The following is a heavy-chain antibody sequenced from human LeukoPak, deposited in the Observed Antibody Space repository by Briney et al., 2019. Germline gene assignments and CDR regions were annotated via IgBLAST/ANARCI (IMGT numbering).Heavy chain of an antibody. CDR1: GDTFSYYG. V-gene: IGHV1-2*02. J-gene: IGHJ5*02. CDR2: INPNSGGT. D-gene: IGHD2-2*01. CDR3: ARLAPYCSSTSCWDP. Sequence: ASVKVSCKASGDTFSYYGINWLRQAPGQGLEWMGWINPNSGGTNYAQKFQGRVTMTRDTSISTAYMELSRLRSDDTAVYYCARLAPYCSSTSCWDPWGQGTLVTVSS.